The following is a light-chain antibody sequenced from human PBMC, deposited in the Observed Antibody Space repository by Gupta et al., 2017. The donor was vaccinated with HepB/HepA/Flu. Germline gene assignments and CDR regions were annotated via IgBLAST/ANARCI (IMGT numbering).Light chain of an antibody. J-gene: IGLJ2*01. CDR1: SGHSSYA. CDR2: LNSDGSH. Sequence: QLVLTQSPSASASLGASVKLTCTLSSGHSSYAIAWHQQQPEKGPRYLMKLNSDGSHSKGDGIPDRFSGSSSGAERYLTISSLQSEDEADYYCQTWGTGEVFGEGTKLTVL. CDR3: QTWGTGEV. V-gene: IGLV4-69*01.